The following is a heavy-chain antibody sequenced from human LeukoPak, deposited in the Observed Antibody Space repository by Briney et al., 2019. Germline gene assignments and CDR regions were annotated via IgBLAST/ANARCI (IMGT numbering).Heavy chain of an antibody. CDR3: AKDTVKVTTIRRVPHYMDV. Sequence: GGSLRLSCAASGFTVSSNYMSWVRQAPGKGLELVSVIYRGGSTYYADSVKGRFTISRDNSKNTLYLQVNSLRAEDTAVYYCAKDTVKVTTIRRVPHYMDVWGKGTTVTISS. V-gene: IGHV3-53*05. CDR1: GFTVSSNY. J-gene: IGHJ6*03. CDR2: IYRGGST. D-gene: IGHD4-17*01.